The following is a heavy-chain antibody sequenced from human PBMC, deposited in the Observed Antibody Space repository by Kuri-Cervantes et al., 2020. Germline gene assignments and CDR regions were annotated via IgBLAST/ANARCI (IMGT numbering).Heavy chain of an antibody. Sequence: SGPTLVKPTQTLTLTCTLSGFSLSTSGVGVGWIRQPPGTALEWLALIYWDDDQRYSPSLKSRLTITKDTSKNQVVLTMTNMDPVDTATYYCGHIPTILRGVGPNWFFDLWGRGTLVTVSS. D-gene: IGHD3-10*01. V-gene: IGHV2-5*02. J-gene: IGHJ2*01. CDR2: IYWDDDQ. CDR3: GHIPTILRGVGPNWFFDL. CDR1: GFSLSTSGVG.